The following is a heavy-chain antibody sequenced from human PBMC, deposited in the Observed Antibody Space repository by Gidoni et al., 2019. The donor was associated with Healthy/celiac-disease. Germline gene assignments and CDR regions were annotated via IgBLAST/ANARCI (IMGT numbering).Heavy chain of an antibody. D-gene: IGHD2-21*01. CDR3: APVVIASIYWYFDL. J-gene: IGHJ2*01. V-gene: IGHV1-24*01. CDR2: FEPEEGEA. CDR1: GYTLTELS. Sequence: QVQLVQSGAEVKKPGASVKVSCKVSGYTLTELSMHWVRQAPGKGLEWMGGFEPEEGEAIYAQKFQGRVTMTEDTSTDTAYMELSSLRSEDTAVYYCAPVVIASIYWYFDLWGRGTLVTVSS.